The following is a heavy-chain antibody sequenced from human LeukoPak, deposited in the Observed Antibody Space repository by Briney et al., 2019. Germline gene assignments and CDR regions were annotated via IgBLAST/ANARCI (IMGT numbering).Heavy chain of an antibody. V-gene: IGHV3-30-3*01. CDR2: ISYDGSNK. D-gene: IGHD3-16*01. J-gene: IGHJ4*02. Sequence: GGSLRLSCAASGFTFSGYPIHWVRQAPGKGLEWVAVISYDGSNKYYADSVKGRFTISRDNSKNTLYLQMNSLRAEDTAVYYCAREGAHYYFDYWGQGTLVTVSS. CDR1: GFTFSGYP. CDR3: AREGAHYYFDY.